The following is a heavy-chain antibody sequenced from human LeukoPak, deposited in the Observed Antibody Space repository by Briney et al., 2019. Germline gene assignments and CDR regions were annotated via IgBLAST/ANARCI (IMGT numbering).Heavy chain of an antibody. CDR2: INSDGSST. Sequence: QPGGSLRLSCAASEFTFSSYWMHWVRQAPGKGLVWVSRINSDGSSTNYAGSVKGRFTISRDNAKNTLYLQMNSLRAEDTAVYYCGRSSYGSSGGAPDCWGQGTLVTVSS. D-gene: IGHD6-6*01. J-gene: IGHJ4*02. CDR1: EFTFSSYW. CDR3: GRSSYGSSGGAPDC. V-gene: IGHV3-74*01.